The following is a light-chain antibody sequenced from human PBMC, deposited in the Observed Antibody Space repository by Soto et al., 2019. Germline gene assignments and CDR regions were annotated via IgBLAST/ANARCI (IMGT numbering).Light chain of an antibody. J-gene: IGKJ4*01. CDR1: QSISSW. CDR3: QQFNGDLT. Sequence: DIQMTQSPSTLSASVGDRVTITCRSSQSISSWLAWYQQKPGKAPKLLIYKASSLESGVPSRFSGSGSGTEFTLTISSLQADDFATYYCQQFNGDLTFGGGNKVEIK. V-gene: IGKV1-5*03. CDR2: KAS.